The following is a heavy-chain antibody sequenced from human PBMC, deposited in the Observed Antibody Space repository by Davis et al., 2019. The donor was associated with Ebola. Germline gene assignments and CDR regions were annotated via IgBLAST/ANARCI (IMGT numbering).Heavy chain of an antibody. CDR1: GYTFTSYG. D-gene: IGHD3-3*01. CDR3: AREYWVGVVTLYYYGMDV. J-gene: IGHJ6*02. CDR2: ISAYNGNT. V-gene: IGHV1-18*03. Sequence: ASVKVSCKASGYTFTSYGISWVRQAPGQGLEWMGWISAYNGNTNYAQKLQGRVTMTTDTSTSTAYMELGSLRSDDMAVYYCAREYWVGVVTLYYYGMDVWGQGTTVTVSS.